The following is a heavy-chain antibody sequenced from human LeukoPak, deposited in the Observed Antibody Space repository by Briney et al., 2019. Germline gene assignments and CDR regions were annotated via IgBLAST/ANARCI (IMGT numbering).Heavy chain of an antibody. Sequence: GGSLRLSCAASRFTFSSYAMSWVRQAPGKGLEWVSAISGSGGSTYYADSVKGRFTISRDNSKNTLYVQMNSLRAEDTAVYYCAKEGPYYYGSGSYYRSHYFDYWGQGTLVTVSS. J-gene: IGHJ4*02. CDR1: RFTFSSYA. V-gene: IGHV3-23*01. D-gene: IGHD3-10*01. CDR3: AKEGPYYYGSGSYYRSHYFDY. CDR2: ISGSGGST.